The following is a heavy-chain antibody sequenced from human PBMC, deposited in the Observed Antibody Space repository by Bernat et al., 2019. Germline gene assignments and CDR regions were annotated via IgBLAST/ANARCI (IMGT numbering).Heavy chain of an antibody. CDR1: GFTFSSYG. CDR3: ARDEYELDY. CDR2: ISYDGSNK. V-gene: IGHV3-30*03. J-gene: IGHJ4*02. Sequence: QVQLVESGGGVVQPGRSLRLSCAASGFTFSSYGMHWVRQAPGKGLEWVAVISYDGSNKYYADSVKGRFTISRDNSKNTLYLQMNSLRAEDTAVYYCARDEYELDYWGQGTLVTVSS. D-gene: IGHD2/OR15-2a*01.